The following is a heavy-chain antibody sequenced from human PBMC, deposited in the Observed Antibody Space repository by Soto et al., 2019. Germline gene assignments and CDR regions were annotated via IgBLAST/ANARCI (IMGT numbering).Heavy chain of an antibody. CDR2: IVVGSGNT. CDR3: AAVSSAVAEAFDI. Sequence: SVKVSCKASGFTFTSSAMQWVRQARGQRLEWIGWIVVGSGNTNYAQKFQERVTITRDMSTSTAYMELSSLRSEDTAVYYCAAVSSAVAEAFDIWGQGTMVTVSS. J-gene: IGHJ3*02. V-gene: IGHV1-58*02. CDR1: GFTFTSSA. D-gene: IGHD6-19*01.